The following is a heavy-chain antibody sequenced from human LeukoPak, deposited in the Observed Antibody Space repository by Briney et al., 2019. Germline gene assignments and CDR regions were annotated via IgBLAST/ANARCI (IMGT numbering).Heavy chain of an antibody. CDR2: IYYDGTT. CDR1: GGSMSVGRSY. V-gene: IGHV4-39*07. Sequence: SETLSLTCTISGGSMSVGRSYWGWVRQPPGKGLEWIACIYYDGTTYYYPSLKSRVTISMDSSKNHFSLEVKSVTAADTAMYYCGTGGGIAVSHVWGQGIMVAVST. J-gene: IGHJ4*02. CDR3: GTGGGIAVSHV. D-gene: IGHD6-19*01.